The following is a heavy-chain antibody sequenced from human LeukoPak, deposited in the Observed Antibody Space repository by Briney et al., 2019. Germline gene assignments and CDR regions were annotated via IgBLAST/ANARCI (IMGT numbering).Heavy chain of an antibody. CDR1: GFTFSSYA. CDR2: ISYDGSNE. J-gene: IGHJ1*01. V-gene: IGHV3-30-3*01. D-gene: IGHD3-22*01. Sequence: PGGSLRLSCAASGFTFSSYATHWVRQAPGKGLEWVTVISYDGSNEYYADSVKGRITISRDNSKDTLYLQMNSLRAEDTAVYYCASGGDTDSRYFKYWGQGTLVTVSS. CDR3: ASGGDTDSRYFKY.